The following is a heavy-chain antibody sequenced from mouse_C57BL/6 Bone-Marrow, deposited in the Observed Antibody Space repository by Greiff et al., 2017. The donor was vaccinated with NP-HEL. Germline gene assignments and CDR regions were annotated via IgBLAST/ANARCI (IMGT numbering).Heavy chain of an antibody. CDR3: ARGGTRMDY. CDR1: GYTFTDYY. J-gene: IGHJ4*01. CDR2: IYPGSGNT. D-gene: IGHD1-1*01. V-gene: IGHV1-76*01. Sequence: QVQLQQPGAELVRPGASVKLSCKASGYTFTDYYINWVKQRPGQGLEWIARIYPGSGNTYYNEKFKGKATLTAEKSSSTAYMQLSSLTSEDSAVYFCARGGTRMDYWGQGTSVTVSS.